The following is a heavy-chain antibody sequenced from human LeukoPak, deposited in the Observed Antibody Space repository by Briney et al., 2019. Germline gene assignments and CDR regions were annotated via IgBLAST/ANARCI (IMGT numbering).Heavy chain of an antibody. V-gene: IGHV3-30*14. CDR2: ISFDGSNR. CDR1: GFTFSDYA. J-gene: IGHJ4*02. Sequence: GGSLRLSCAASGFTFSDYAIHWVRQTPGKGLEWVALISFDGSNRYYADSVKGRFTISRDNSKNTLYLQMNSLRAEDTAVYYCARVDYGDYDYFDYWGQGTLVTVSS. D-gene: IGHD4-17*01. CDR3: ARVDYGDYDYFDY.